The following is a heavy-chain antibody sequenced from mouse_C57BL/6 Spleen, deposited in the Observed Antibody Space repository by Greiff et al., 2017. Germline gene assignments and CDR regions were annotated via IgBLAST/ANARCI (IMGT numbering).Heavy chain of an antibody. CDR2: IDPANGNT. CDR3: ARSYYGSRDFDY. CDR1: GFNIKNTY. Sequence: EVQRVESVAELVRPGASVKLSCTASGFNIKNTYMHWVKQRPEQGLEWIGRIDPANGNTKYAPKFQGKATITADTSSNTAYLQLSNLTSEDTAIYYCARSYYGSRDFDYWGQGTTLTVSS. J-gene: IGHJ2*01. V-gene: IGHV14-3*01. D-gene: IGHD1-1*01.